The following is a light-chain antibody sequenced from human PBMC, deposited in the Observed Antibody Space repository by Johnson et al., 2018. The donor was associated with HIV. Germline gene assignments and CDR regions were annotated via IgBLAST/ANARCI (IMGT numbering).Light chain of an antibody. V-gene: IGLV1-51*01. J-gene: IGLJ1*01. CDR2: DNN. Sequence: QSVLTQPPSVSAAPGQKVIISCSGSSSNIGNNYVSWYQQLPGTAPKLLIYDNNKRPSGIPDRFSGSKSGTSATLGITGLQTGDEVDYYCGTWDSSLSAYVFGTGTKVTVL. CDR1: SSNIGNNY. CDR3: GTWDSSLSAYV.